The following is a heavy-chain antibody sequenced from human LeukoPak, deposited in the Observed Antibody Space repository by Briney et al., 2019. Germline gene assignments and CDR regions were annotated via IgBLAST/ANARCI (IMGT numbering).Heavy chain of an antibody. CDR1: GLTLSGYW. Sequence: GGSLRLSCSASGLTLSGYWMHWVRQIPGKGLVWVSRIDSDGSGTSYADSVKGRFTISRDDVKNMLYLQMNSQRVEDTGLCYCSTVEHFWGQGTLVTVSS. J-gene: IGHJ4*02. D-gene: IGHD1/OR15-1a*01. CDR2: IDSDGSGT. V-gene: IGHV3-74*01. CDR3: STVEHF.